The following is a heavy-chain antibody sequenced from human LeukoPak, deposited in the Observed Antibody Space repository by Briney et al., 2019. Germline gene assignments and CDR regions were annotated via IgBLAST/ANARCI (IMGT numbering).Heavy chain of an antibody. J-gene: IGHJ4*02. V-gene: IGHV3-7*01. CDR1: GFTFSSYW. Sequence: PGGSLRLSCSASGFTFSSYWMSWVRQAPGKGLEWVANIKQDGSEKYYVDSVKGRFTISRDNSKNTLYLQMNSLRAEDTAVYYCAREPYDILTGYYPDYWGQGTLVTVSS. D-gene: IGHD3-9*01. CDR3: AREPYDILTGYYPDY. CDR2: IKQDGSEK.